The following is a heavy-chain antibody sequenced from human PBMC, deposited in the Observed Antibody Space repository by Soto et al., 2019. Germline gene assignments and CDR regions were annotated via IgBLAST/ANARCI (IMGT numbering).Heavy chain of an antibody. CDR3: AKVTGYCSSSSCRRDYYYYYGMDV. CDR2: ISYDGSDK. J-gene: IGHJ6*02. V-gene: IGHV3-30*18. D-gene: IGHD2-2*01. Sequence: VGSLRLSCAASGFTFSNYGMHWVRQAPGKGLEWVAFISYDGSDKYYADSVKGRFSISRDNSKNTLYLQMNSLRAEDTAVYYCAKVTGYCSSSSCRRDYYYYYGMDVWGQGTTVTVSS. CDR1: GFTFSNYG.